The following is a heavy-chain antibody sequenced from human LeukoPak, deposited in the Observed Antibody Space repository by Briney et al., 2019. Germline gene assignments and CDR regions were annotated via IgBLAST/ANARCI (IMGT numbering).Heavy chain of an antibody. CDR1: GFTFSDYY. CDR2: ITTGSYT. D-gene: IGHD2-2*01. J-gene: IGHJ4*02. CDR3: ARDSSSHYYFDY. V-gene: IGHV3-11*05. Sequence: PGGSLRLSCAASGFTFSDYYMSWFRQAPGKGLEWVSYITTGSYTKYADSVKGRFTISRDNAKNSLYLQMNSLRAEDTAVYYCARDSSSHYYFDYWGQGTLVTVSS.